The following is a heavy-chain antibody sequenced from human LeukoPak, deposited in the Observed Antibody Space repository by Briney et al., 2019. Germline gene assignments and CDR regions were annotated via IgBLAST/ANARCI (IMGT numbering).Heavy chain of an antibody. J-gene: IGHJ4*02. CDR3: ARDFLVGAPDFFDY. V-gene: IGHV3-30-3*01. CDR1: GFTISDYY. CDR2: TDGNLK. D-gene: IGHD1-26*01. Sequence: GGSLRLSCAASGFTISDYYMSWIRQAPGKGLEWVAVTDGNLKIYSDSVEGRFTISRDTSKNTLYLQMNSLRPEDTAIYYCARDFLVGAPDFFDYWGQGTLVTVSS.